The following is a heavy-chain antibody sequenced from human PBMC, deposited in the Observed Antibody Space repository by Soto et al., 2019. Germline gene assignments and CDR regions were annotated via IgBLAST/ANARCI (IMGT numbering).Heavy chain of an antibody. D-gene: IGHD3-22*01. V-gene: IGHV1-46*01. CDR1: GYTFTSYY. J-gene: IGHJ4*02. Sequence: GASVKVSCKASGYTFTSYYMHWVRQAPGQGLEWMGIISPSGGSTSYAQKFQGRVTMTRDTSTSTVYMELSSLRSEDTAVYYCARGGGRYYYDSSGYYLVPADGYLDYWGQGTLVTVSS. CDR2: ISPSGGST. CDR3: ARGGGRYYYDSSGYYLVPADGYLDY.